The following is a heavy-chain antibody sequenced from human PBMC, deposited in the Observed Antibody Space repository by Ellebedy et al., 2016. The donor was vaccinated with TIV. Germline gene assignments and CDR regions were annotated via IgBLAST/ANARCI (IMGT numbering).Heavy chain of an antibody. CDR1: GFTFSSYW. D-gene: IGHD2-8*02. CDR3: ARDTGGGWFDP. J-gene: IGHJ5*02. Sequence: GESLKISCAASGFTFSSYWLSWVRQAPGKGLEWVANIKHDEAERYYVDSVKGRFTISRDNAKNSLYLQMNSLRAEDTAVYYCARDTGGGWFDPWGQGTLVTVSS. CDR2: IKHDEAER. V-gene: IGHV3-7*01.